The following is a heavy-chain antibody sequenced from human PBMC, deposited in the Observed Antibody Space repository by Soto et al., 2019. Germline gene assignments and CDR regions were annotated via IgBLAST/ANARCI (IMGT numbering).Heavy chain of an antibody. CDR1: GFIFSSYS. V-gene: IGHV3-21*01. J-gene: IGHJ6*02. CDR2: ISSSSSYI. CDR3: ALLGIMCSYYEHSYYGLDC. Sequence: PVWSLRLSCEASGFIFSSYSMNWVRQAPGKGLEWVSSISSSSSYIYYADSVKGRFTISRDNAKNSLYLQMNSLRAEDTAVYYCALLGIMCSYYEHSYYGLDCRGQGTTVTVSS. D-gene: IGHD4-4*01.